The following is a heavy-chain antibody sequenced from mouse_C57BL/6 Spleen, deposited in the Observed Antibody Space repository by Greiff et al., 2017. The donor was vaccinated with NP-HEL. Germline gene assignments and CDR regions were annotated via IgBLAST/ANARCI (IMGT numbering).Heavy chain of an antibody. CDR3: TRAYYSNHLFAY. V-gene: IGHV5-9-1*02. CDR2: ISSGGDYI. D-gene: IGHD2-5*01. Sequence: EVKVVESGEGLVKPGGSLKLSCAASGFTFSSYAMSWVRQTPEKRLEWVAYISSGGDYIYYADTVKGRFTISRDNARNTLYLQMSSLKSEDTAMYYCTRAYYSNHLFAYWGQGTLVTVSA. CDR1: GFTFSSYA. J-gene: IGHJ3*01.